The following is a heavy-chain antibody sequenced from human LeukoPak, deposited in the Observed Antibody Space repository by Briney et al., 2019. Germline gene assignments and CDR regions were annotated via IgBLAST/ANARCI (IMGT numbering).Heavy chain of an antibody. CDR1: GFTVSSNY. CDR2: IYSGGST. Sequence: HAGGSLRLSCAASGFTVSSNYMSWVRQAPGKGLEWVSVIYSGGSTYYADSVKGRFTISRDNSKNTLYLQMNSLRAEDTAVYYCARDRFGELFVGYYYYYGMDVWGQGTTVTVSS. D-gene: IGHD3-10*01. V-gene: IGHV3-66*01. J-gene: IGHJ6*02. CDR3: ARDRFGELFVGYYYYYGMDV.